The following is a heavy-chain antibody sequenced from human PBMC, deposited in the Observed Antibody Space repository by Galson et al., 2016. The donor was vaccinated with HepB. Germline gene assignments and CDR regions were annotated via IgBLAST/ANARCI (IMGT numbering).Heavy chain of an antibody. D-gene: IGHD6-19*01. J-gene: IGHJ4*02. Sequence: TLSLTCTASGGSINIISFYWDWIRQPPGKGLEWIGSVYYSGSTNYNPSLKSRVTISEDTAKNQFSLKLNSVTAADTAVYFCARRHYSGWYNYFDFWGQGTLVTVSS. CDR1: GGSINIISFY. CDR3: ARRHYSGWYNYFDF. CDR2: VYYSGST. V-gene: IGHV4-39*01.